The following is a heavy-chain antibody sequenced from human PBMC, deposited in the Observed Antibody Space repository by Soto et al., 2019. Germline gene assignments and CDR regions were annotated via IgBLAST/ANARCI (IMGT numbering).Heavy chain of an antibody. CDR1: GGSISSYY. Sequence: SETLSLTCTVSGGSISSYYWSWIRQPSGKGLEWIGYIYYSGSTNYNPSLKSRVTISVDTSKNQFSLKLSSVTAADTAVYYCARVLGYYDILTGYSHPYYFDYWGQGTLVTVSS. CDR3: ARVLGYYDILTGYSHPYYFDY. D-gene: IGHD3-9*01. CDR2: IYYSGST. V-gene: IGHV4-59*01. J-gene: IGHJ4*02.